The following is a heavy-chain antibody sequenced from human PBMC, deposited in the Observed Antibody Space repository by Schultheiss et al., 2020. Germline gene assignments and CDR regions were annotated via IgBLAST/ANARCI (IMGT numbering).Heavy chain of an antibody. CDR2: IIPIFGTA. CDR1: GSTFTSYV. CDR3: ARDGYDILTGYVKGPVDY. J-gene: IGHJ4*02. Sequence: SVKVSCMASGSTFTSYVISWVRQAPGQGLEWMGGIIPIFGTANYAQKFQGRVTITRDTSASTAYMVLSSLRSEDTAVYYCARDGYDILTGYVKGPVDYWGQGTLVTFSS. D-gene: IGHD3-9*01. V-gene: IGHV1-69*05.